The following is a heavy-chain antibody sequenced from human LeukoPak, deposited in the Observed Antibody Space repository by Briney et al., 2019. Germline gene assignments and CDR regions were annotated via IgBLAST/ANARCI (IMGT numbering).Heavy chain of an antibody. CDR2: IWYDGTNK. CDR1: GFRFSDHW. D-gene: IGHD3-22*01. J-gene: IGHJ4*02. V-gene: IGHV3-33*08. Sequence: GGSLRLSCAASGFRFSDHWMHWVRQAPGKGLEWVAVIWYDGTNKYYADSVQGRFTISRDNSKNTLYLQMNSLRAEDTAVYYCARDVGTSGYDYWGQGTLVTVSS. CDR3: ARDVGTSGYDY.